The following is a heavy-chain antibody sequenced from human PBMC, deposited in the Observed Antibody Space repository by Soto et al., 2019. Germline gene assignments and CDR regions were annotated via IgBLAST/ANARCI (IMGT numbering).Heavy chain of an antibody. D-gene: IGHD3-10*01. Sequence: QVQLVQSGAEVKKPGASVKVSCKASGYTFTGYYMHWVRQAPGQGLEWMGWINPNSGGTNYAQKFQGWVTMTRDTSISTAYMELSRLRSDDTAVYYCARDRRYYGPGSYYTAPYYYYYMDVWGKGTTVTVSS. CDR3: ARDRRYYGPGSYYTAPYYYYYMDV. CDR2: INPNSGGT. CDR1: GYTFTGYY. J-gene: IGHJ6*03. V-gene: IGHV1-2*04.